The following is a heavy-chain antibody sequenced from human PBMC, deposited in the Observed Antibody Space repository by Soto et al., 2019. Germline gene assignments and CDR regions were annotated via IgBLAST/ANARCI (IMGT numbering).Heavy chain of an antibody. Sequence: QVQLVESGGGVVQPGRSLRLSCAASGFTFSSYGMHWVRQAPGKGLEWVAVIWYDGSNKYYADSVKGRFTISRDNSKNPPYLHMNSLRADESGVYSSASGTGYWCGGSCLYYYAMDVWGQGTTVTVSS. CDR1: GFTFSSYG. CDR3: ASGTGYWCGGSCLYYYAMDV. J-gene: IGHJ6*02. CDR2: IWYDGSNK. D-gene: IGHD2-15*01. V-gene: IGHV3-33*01.